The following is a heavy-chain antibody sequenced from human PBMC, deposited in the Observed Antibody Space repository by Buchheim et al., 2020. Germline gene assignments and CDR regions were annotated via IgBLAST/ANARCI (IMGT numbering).Heavy chain of an antibody. J-gene: IGHJ6*02. CDR1: GFTFSSYE. D-gene: IGHD6-19*01. CDR2: ISSSGSTI. Sequence: EVQLVESGGGLVQPGGSLRLSCAASGFTFSSYEMNWVRQAPGKGLKWVSYISSSGSTIYYADSVKGRFTISRDNAKNSLYLQMNSLRAEDTAVYYCAREGSGWYLYYYYGMDVWGQGTT. CDR3: AREGSGWYLYYYYGMDV. V-gene: IGHV3-48*03.